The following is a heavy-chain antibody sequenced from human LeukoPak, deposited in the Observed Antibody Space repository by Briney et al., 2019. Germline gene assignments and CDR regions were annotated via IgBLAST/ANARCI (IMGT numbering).Heavy chain of an antibody. CDR1: GGSISSSGYY. V-gene: IGHV4-39*01. J-gene: IGHJ4*02. Sequence: TSETLSLTCTVSGGSISSSGYYWRWIRQPPGKGLECIGIMSYSGSTYYNPSLKSRVTMSVDTSKNHFSLKLSSVTAADTAVYYCARQIYYDRSGYFYFNWGQGTLVTVSS. CDR3: ARQIYYDRSGYFYFN. D-gene: IGHD3-22*01. CDR2: MSYSGST.